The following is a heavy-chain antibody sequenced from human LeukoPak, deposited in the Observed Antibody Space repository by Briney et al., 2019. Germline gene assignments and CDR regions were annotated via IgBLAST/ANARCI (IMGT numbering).Heavy chain of an antibody. V-gene: IGHV4-34*01. CDR2: INDSGNT. Sequence: PSETLSLTCAVYGGSFSGHSWTWIRQPPGKGLEWIGDINDSGNTNYNPSLKSRVSLSVDTSKNQFSLKLNSITAADTAVYYCARAQGAVAIDYWGQGTLVTVSS. J-gene: IGHJ4*02. D-gene: IGHD6-19*01. CDR3: ARAQGAVAIDY. CDR1: GGSFSGHS.